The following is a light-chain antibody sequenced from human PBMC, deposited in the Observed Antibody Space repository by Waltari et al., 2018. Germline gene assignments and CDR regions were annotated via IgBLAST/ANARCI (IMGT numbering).Light chain of an antibody. Sequence: SSELTQELALPVALGQTVKMTCQGASLKTYYSSWYQEKTGKVAVLVIYGNNYRPSGNPGLFSYSCSVNTGSLAITRARVDEEAVYYSISWDASGNLRLFGGGTQLTVL. J-gene: IGLJ2*01. CDR1: SLKTYY. CDR3: ISWDASGNLRL. CDR2: GNN. V-gene: IGLV3-19*01.